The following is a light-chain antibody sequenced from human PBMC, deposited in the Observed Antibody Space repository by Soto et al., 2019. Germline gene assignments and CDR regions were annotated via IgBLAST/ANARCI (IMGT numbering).Light chain of an antibody. Sequence: EMVLTQPPGTLSLSPGERATLSCRASQSVSSSNLAWYQQKRGQSPRVIIYGGYTRAAGIPDRFSGSGSGPDFTLTISRLEPEDFAVYFCQHYGDSPWTFGQGTKVDIK. CDR1: QSVSSSN. CDR3: QHYGDSPWT. J-gene: IGKJ1*01. CDR2: GGY. V-gene: IGKV3-20*01.